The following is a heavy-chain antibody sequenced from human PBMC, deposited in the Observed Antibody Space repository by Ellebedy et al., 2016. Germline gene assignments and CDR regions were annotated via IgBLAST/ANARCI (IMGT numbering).Heavy chain of an antibody. CDR1: GFTFDDGYA. Sequence: SLKISXAASGFTFDDGYAMHWVRQAPGKGLEWVSGISWNSGSIVYADSVKGRFTISRDNSKNTLYLQMNSLRAEDTAVYYCAKDLGNTIFGVVLIFGYFDYWGQGTLVTVSS. J-gene: IGHJ4*02. CDR2: ISWNSGSI. CDR3: AKDLGNTIFGVVLIFGYFDY. V-gene: IGHV3-9*01. D-gene: IGHD3-3*01.